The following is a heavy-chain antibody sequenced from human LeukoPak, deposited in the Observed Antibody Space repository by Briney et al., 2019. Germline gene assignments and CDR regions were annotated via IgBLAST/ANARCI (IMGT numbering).Heavy chain of an antibody. V-gene: IGHV1-2*02. J-gene: IGHJ5*02. CDR1: GNTFIGNY. D-gene: IGHD6-19*01. Sequence: PSVKVSCKASGNTFIGNYIHWVRQARGQGLEWMGWINPNSGGANYAQRFQGRVTMTRDTSVTTAFLDLDRLTSDDTAVYYCVTRSYTSGWPTWGQGTLVTVSS. CDR3: VTRSYTSGWPT. CDR2: INPNSGGA.